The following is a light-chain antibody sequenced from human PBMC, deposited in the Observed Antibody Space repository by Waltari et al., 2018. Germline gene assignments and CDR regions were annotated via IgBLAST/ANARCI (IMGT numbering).Light chain of an antibody. Sequence: SNIGSNPVNWYQQPPGTAPSLLTYGANRRPSWVPDRFSGSKSGTSASLAISGLQSEDEVDFYCSGWDNSLNGVVFGGGTKLTVL. CDR3: SGWDNSLNGVV. J-gene: IGLJ2*01. CDR1: SNIGSNP. V-gene: IGLV1-44*01. CDR2: GAN.